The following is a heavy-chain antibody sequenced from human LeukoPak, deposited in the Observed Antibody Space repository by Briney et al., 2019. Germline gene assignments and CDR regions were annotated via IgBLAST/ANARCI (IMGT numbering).Heavy chain of an antibody. J-gene: IGHJ6*02. D-gene: IGHD3-10*01. CDR2: INPSGGST. Sequence: ASVKVSCKASGYTFTSYYMHWVRQAPGQGLEWMGIINPSGGSTSYAQKFQGRVTMTRDTSTSTVYMELSSLRSEDTAVYYCARDGSGSYLTDYYYYYGMDVWGQGTTVTVSS. CDR1: GYTFTSYY. CDR3: ARDGSGSYLTDYYYYYGMDV. V-gene: IGHV1-46*01.